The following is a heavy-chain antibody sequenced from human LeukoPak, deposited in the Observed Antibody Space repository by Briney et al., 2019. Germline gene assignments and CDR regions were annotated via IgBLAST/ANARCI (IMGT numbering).Heavy chain of an antibody. V-gene: IGHV5-51*01. CDR1: GYSFTNYW. CDR2: IYPGDSDT. Sequence: GESLKISCKGSGYSFTNYWIGWVRQMPGKGLEWMGVIYPGDSDTRYSPSFQGQVTISADKSISTAYLQWSSLKASDTAMYYCARSDTAMVNLFDYWGQGTLVTVSS. D-gene: IGHD5-18*01. CDR3: ARSDTAMVNLFDY. J-gene: IGHJ4*02.